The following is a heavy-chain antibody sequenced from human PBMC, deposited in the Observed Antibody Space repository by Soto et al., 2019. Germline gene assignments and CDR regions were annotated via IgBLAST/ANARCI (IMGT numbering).Heavy chain of an antibody. Sequence: ASVKVSCNASVYIFTKYTMHWVRQAPGQRPEWMGWINAGNGNTKYSQKFQGRVTITRDTSASTAHMELSSLTSEDTAVYYCARDCYYGSGSYNYFDYWGQGALVTVSS. D-gene: IGHD3-10*01. CDR1: VYIFTKYT. J-gene: IGHJ4*02. CDR3: ARDCYYGSGSYNYFDY. V-gene: IGHV1-3*01. CDR2: INAGNGNT.